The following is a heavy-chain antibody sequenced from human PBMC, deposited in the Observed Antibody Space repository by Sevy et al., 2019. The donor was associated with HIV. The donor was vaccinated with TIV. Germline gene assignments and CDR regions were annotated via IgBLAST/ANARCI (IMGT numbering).Heavy chain of an antibody. CDR1: GYTFTSYG. CDR3: ARDHVSNYDSRSRSDGYNWFDP. V-gene: IGHV1-18*01. Sequence: ASVKVSCKASGYTFTSYGISWVRQAPGQGLEWMAWISAYNGNTIYAQKLQDRVTMTTDTSTSTAYMELVSLRSDDTAVYYCARDHVSNYDSRSRSDGYNWFDPWGQGTLVTVSS. J-gene: IGHJ5*02. CDR2: ISAYNGNT. D-gene: IGHD3-10*01.